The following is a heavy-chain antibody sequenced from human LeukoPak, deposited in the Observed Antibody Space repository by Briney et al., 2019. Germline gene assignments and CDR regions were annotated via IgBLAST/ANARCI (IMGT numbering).Heavy chain of an antibody. Sequence: GASVKVSCKASGYTFTSYDINWVRQATGQGLEWMGWMNPNSGNTGYAQKFQGRVTITRNTSISTAYMELSSLRSEDTAVYYCARDSGHSSPWYFDLWGRGTLVTVSS. V-gene: IGHV1-8*03. J-gene: IGHJ2*01. CDR3: ARDSGHSSPWYFDL. CDR1: GYTFTSYD. CDR2: MNPNSGNT. D-gene: IGHD6-13*01.